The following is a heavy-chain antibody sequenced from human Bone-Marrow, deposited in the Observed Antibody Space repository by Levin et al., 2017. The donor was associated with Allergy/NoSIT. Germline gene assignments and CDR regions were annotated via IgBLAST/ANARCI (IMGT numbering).Heavy chain of an antibody. V-gene: IGHV1-8*01. CDR1: GYTFTNDD. J-gene: IGHJ5*02. D-gene: IGHD6-13*01. CDR2: MNPSSGDT. CDR3: ARGIAAAGTDWFDP. Sequence: ASVKVSCKASGYTFTNDDINWVRQVAGQGLEWMGWMNPSSGDTGYAEKFQGRVTMTRDVATKTAYLEMRSLRHDDTAVYFCARGIAAAGTDWFDPWGQGTLVTVSS.